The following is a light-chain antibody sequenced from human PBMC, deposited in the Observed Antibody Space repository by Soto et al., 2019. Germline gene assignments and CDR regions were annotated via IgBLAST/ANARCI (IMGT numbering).Light chain of an antibody. J-gene: IGLJ2*01. CDR2: EVR. CDR1: MRDVGAYNL. V-gene: IGLV2-14*01. Sequence: QSALTQPASVSGSPGQSITISCAGTMRDVGAYNLVSSYQQHPGRAPQLIIYEVRNRPSGISFRFSGSKSGNTASLTISGFQAEDEADYYCSSYTSKSSLIFGGGTKLTVL. CDR3: SSYTSKSSLI.